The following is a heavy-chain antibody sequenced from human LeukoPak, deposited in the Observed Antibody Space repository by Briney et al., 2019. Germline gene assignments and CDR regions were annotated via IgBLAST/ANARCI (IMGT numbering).Heavy chain of an antibody. J-gene: IGHJ3*02. D-gene: IGHD3-10*01. Sequence: GGSLRLSCAASGFTFSGSSMHWVRQASGRGLEWLGRIRRKPNGYANTYGASVKGRFTISRDDSKNTAYLQMNSLKAEDTAVYYCTRTVESDSGSYYDTLAFDIWGQGTMVTVCS. CDR3: TRTVESDSGSYYDTLAFDI. CDR1: GFTFSGSS. V-gene: IGHV3-73*01. CDR2: IRRKPNGYAN.